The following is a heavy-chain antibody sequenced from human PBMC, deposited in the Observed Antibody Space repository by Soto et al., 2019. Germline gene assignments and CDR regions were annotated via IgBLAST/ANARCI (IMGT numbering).Heavy chain of an antibody. CDR1: GFTFSSYA. Sequence: EVQLLESGGGLVQPGGSLRLSCAASGFTFSSYAMSWVRQAPGKGLEWVSAISGSGGSTYYADSVKGRFTISRDNSKNTLYLQMNSLRAEDTAVYYCAKYPQRGYSYGQYYFDYWGQGTLVTVSS. CDR3: AKYPQRGYSYGQYYFDY. J-gene: IGHJ4*02. D-gene: IGHD5-18*01. CDR2: ISGSGGST. V-gene: IGHV3-23*01.